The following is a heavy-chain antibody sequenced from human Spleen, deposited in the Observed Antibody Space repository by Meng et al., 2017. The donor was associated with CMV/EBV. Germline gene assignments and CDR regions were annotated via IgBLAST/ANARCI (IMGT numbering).Heavy chain of an antibody. V-gene: IGHV1-18*01. CDR1: GYTFTSYA. CDR3: ARGVTSGYGMDV. D-gene: IGHD4-17*01. CDR2: ISAYNGKT. Sequence: ASVKVSCKASGYTFTSYAMNWVRQAPGQGLEWMGWISAYNGKTNYAEKVQGRITMTTDPSTSTAYMELRSLRFDDTAVYYCARGVTSGYGMDVWGQGTTVTVSS. J-gene: IGHJ6*02.